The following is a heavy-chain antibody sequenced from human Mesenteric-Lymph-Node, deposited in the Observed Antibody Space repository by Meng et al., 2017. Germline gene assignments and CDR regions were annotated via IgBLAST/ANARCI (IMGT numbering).Heavy chain of an antibody. D-gene: IGHD6-19*01. J-gene: IGHJ4*02. V-gene: IGHV4-4*02. Sequence: LHESGAGLVEPSGHLSLTCAVSGGSIRSSNWWSWVRQPPGKGLEWIGEIYHSGSTNYNPSLKSRVTISVDTSKNQFSLKLSSVTAADTAVYYCARVSSGWAYFDYWGQGTLVTVSS. CDR2: IYHSGST. CDR3: ARVSSGWAYFDY. CDR1: GGSIRSSNW.